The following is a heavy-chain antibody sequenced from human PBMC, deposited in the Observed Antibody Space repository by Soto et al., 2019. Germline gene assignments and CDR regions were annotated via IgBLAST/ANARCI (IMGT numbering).Heavy chain of an antibody. CDR3: AKDPFSYNCFDP. Sequence: GGSLRLSCAASGFTYSTYTMHWVRQAPGKGLEWVAVISYDGNNKFYADSVKGRFTISRDNSKNTLYLQMNSLRAEDTAVYYCAKDPFSYNCFDPWGQGTLVTVSS. D-gene: IGHD3-3*01. V-gene: IGHV3-30-3*01. J-gene: IGHJ5*02. CDR2: ISYDGNNK. CDR1: GFTYSTYT.